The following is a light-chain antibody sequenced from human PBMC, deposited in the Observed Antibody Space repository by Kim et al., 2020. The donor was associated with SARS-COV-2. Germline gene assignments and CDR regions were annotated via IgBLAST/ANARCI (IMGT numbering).Light chain of an antibody. CDR3: QSYAGSAWV. Sequence: NFMXTXPHSVSESPGKTVTISCTRTSGYIASDYVQWYQQRPGGAPTTVIYEDNLRPSGVPDRFSGSIDSSSNSASLIISGLKTEDEADYYCQSYAGSAWVFGGGTQLTVL. J-gene: IGLJ3*02. V-gene: IGLV6-57*04. CDR2: EDN. CDR1: SGYIASDY.